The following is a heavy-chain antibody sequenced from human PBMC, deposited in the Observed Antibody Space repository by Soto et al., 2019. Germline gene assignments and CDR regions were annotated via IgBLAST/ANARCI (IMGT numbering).Heavy chain of an antibody. Sequence: QVQLVESGGGVVQPGRSLSLSCAASGFTFRNYVMHWVRQAPGKGLEWVAVISSDGINKYYADSVKGRFTISRDNSKNTPYLHMNSLRIEDTAVYYCTKDRATHRNYWGQGTLVTVSS. CDR3: TKDRATHRNY. D-gene: IGHD5-12*01. CDR1: GFTFRNYV. CDR2: ISSDGINK. J-gene: IGHJ4*02. V-gene: IGHV3-30*18.